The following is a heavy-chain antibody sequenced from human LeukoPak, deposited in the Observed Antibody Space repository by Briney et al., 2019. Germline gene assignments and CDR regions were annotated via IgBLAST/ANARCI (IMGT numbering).Heavy chain of an antibody. D-gene: IGHD3-10*01. Sequence: GASVKVSCKASGGTFSSYAISWVRQAPGQGLEWMGGIIPIFGTANYAQKFQGRVTMTRNTSITTAYMELSGLTFEDTAVYYCARPGGVWFGELGLGGMAFWGQGTTVTVSS. CDR2: IIPIFGTA. CDR3: ARPGGVWFGELGLGGMAF. J-gene: IGHJ6*02. V-gene: IGHV1-69*05. CDR1: GGTFSSYA.